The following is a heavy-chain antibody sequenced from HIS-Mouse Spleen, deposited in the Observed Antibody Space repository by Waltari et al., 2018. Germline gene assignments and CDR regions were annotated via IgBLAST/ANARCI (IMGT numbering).Heavy chain of an antibody. J-gene: IGHJ4*02. CDR3: ARGRRYYGSGSYGSFDY. Sequence: QLQMQESGPGLVKPSETRSLTCPSSVGSMSSSSYYWCWIRQPQGKGLEWIGSIYYSGSTYYNPSLKSRVTISVDTSKNQFSLKLSSVTAADTAVYYCARGRRYYGSGSYGSFDYWGQGTLVTVSS. CDR1: VGSMSSSSYY. CDR2: IYYSGST. V-gene: IGHV4-39*07. D-gene: IGHD3-10*01.